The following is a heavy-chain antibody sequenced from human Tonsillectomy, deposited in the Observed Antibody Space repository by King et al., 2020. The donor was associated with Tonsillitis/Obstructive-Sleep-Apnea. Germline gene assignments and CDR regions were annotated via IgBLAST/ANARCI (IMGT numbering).Heavy chain of an antibody. CDR3: ARGAAYYDFWTGYKAMDV. CDR1: GYSFTGYG. V-gene: IGHV1-18*01. D-gene: IGHD3-3*01. CDR2: ISTYDGNT. Sequence: QLVQSGAEVKKPGASLNVSCQASGYSFTGYGISWVRQAPGQGLEWMGWISTYDGNTKFAQKFQGRVTMTTDTSTTTASMELRSLRSDDTAVYYCARGAAYYDFWTGYKAMDVWGKGTTVTVSS. J-gene: IGHJ6*03.